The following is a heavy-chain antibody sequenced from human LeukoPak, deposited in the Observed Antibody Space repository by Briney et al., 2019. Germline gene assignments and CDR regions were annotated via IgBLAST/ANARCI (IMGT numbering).Heavy chain of an antibody. D-gene: IGHD3-22*01. CDR1: GGSISSYY. CDR2: IYDSGST. V-gene: IGHV4-59*01. Sequence: SETLSHTCTVSGGSISSYYWSWIRQPPGKGLEWIGYIYDSGSTNYNPSLKSRVTISVDTSKNQFSLKLSSVTAADTAVFYCASLTTADAFDIWGQGTMVTVSS. J-gene: IGHJ3*02. CDR3: ASLTTADAFDI.